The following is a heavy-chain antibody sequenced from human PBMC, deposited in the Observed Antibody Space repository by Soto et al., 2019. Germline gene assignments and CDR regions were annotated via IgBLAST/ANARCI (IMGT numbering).Heavy chain of an antibody. CDR1: SDSMNSGGYY. Sequence: SETLSLTCSVSSDSMNSGGYYWSWIRQHPGKGLEWIGYIYSNGDTYYNPSLKSRVTISVDTSKNQFSLNLTSVAAADTAVYYCARRGGSSSGYYYYAMDVWGQGTTVTVSS. D-gene: IGHD6-6*01. J-gene: IGHJ6*02. CDR2: IYSNGDT. V-gene: IGHV4-31*03. CDR3: ARRGGSSSGYYYYAMDV.